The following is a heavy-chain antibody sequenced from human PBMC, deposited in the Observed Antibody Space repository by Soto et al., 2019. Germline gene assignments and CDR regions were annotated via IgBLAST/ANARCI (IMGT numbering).Heavy chain of an antibody. Sequence: PSETLSLTCTFSGDSIRSSYLTWIRQAPGRGLERIGDIYHTGATNYNPPLKSRVSISVDTSKNQFSLRLRSVTAADTAIYFCAKTSAGSNDDTMLTCFDHWGQRTLVTVSS. CDR1: GDSIRSSY. D-gene: IGHD3-16*01. J-gene: IGHJ4*02. CDR3: AKTSAGSNDDTMLTCFDH. V-gene: IGHV4-59*03. CDR2: IYHTGAT.